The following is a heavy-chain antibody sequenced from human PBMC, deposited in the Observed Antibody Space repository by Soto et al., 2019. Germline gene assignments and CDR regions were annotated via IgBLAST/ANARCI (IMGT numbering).Heavy chain of an antibody. CDR2: MKRKSDGETA. D-gene: IGHD6-6*01. J-gene: IGHJ4*01. CDR1: GLTLSNVW. Sequence: PGGSRRLSGAASGLTLSNVWMTWVRQAPGKGLEWGGRMKRKSDGETADVAAPVKARFTISRDDSKNTVFLEMGSLQSEARALFSCATGAISNRNSSNSLDNWGRGTKVTVSS. V-gene: IGHV3-15*01. CDR3: ATGAISNRNSSNSLDN.